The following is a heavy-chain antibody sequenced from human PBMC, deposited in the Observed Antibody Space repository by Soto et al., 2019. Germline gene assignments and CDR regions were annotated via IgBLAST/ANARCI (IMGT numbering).Heavy chain of an antibody. D-gene: IGHD2-2*01. J-gene: IGHJ6*02. V-gene: IGHV1-69*13. CDR3: ARVSGYCSSTSCRHYYYGMDV. CDR1: GGTFSSYA. CDR2: IIPIFGTA. Sequence: SVKVSCKASGGTFSSYAISWVRQAPGQGLEWMGGIIPIFGTANYAQKFQGRVTITADESTSTAYMELSSLRSEDTAVYYCARVSGYCSSTSCRHYYYGMDVWGQGTTVTVSS.